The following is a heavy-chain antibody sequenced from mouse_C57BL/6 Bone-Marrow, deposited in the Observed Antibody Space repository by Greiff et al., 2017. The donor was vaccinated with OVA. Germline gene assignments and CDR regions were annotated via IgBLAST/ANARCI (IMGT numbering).Heavy chain of an antibody. J-gene: IGHJ4*01. V-gene: IGHV1-64*01. CDR2: IHPNSGST. CDR3: ARSTTVVEGYYAMDY. Sequence: VQLQQSGAELVKPGASVKLSCKASGYTFTSYWMHWVKQRPGQGLEWIGMIHPNSGSTNYNEKFKSKATLTVDKSSSTAYMQLSSLTSEDSAVYYCARSTTVVEGYYAMDYWGQGTSVTVSS. D-gene: IGHD1-1*01. CDR1: GYTFTSYW.